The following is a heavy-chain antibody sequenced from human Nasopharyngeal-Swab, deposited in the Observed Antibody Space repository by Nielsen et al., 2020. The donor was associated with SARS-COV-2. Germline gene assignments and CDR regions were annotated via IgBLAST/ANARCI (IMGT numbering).Heavy chain of an antibody. CDR1: GASISSSINY. Sequence: ESLKISCTVSGASISSSINYWGWIRQSPQKGLEWIGTVSYSGTANYNLSLNSRVTISVDTSKNQFSLKLISVTAADTAVYYCARDESGDYLGLPFDYWGQGTLVTVSS. CDR2: VSYSGTA. D-gene: IGHD4-17*01. CDR3: ARDESGDYLGLPFDY. J-gene: IGHJ4*02. V-gene: IGHV4-39*07.